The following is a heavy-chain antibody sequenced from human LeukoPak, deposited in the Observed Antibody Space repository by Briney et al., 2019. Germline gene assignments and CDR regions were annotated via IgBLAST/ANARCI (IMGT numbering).Heavy chain of an antibody. Sequence: SETLSLTCAVYGGSFSGYYWSWIRQPSGKGLEWIGEINHSGSTNYNPSLKSRVTISVDTSKNQFSLKLSSVTAADTAVYYCARVVDTAMVLDAFDIWGQGTMVTVSS. V-gene: IGHV4-34*01. CDR3: ARVVDTAMVLDAFDI. J-gene: IGHJ3*02. CDR1: GGSFSGYY. D-gene: IGHD5-18*01. CDR2: INHSGST.